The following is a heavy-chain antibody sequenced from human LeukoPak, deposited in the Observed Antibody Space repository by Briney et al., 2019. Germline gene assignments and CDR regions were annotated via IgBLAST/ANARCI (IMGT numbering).Heavy chain of an antibody. CDR2: ISYDGSNQ. CDR1: GVTFCSYG. CDR3: AKEGFDWPGPDY. V-gene: IGHV3-30*18. J-gene: IGHJ4*02. D-gene: IGHD3-9*01. Sequence: GGSLRLSCAASGVTFCSYGMRWVRQAPGKGLEWVAVISYDGSNQYYADSVKGRFTISRDNSKNTLYLQMNSLRAEDTAVYYCAKEGFDWPGPDYWGQGTLVTVSS.